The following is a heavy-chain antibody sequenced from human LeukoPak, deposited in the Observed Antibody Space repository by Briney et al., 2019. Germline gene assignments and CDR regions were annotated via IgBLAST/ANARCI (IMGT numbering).Heavy chain of an antibody. CDR2: INPNSGGT. J-gene: IGHJ4*02. Sequence: ASVKVSCKASGYTFTSYDINWVRQAPGQGLEWMGWINPNSGGTNYAQKFQGRVTMTRDTSISTAYMELSRLRSDDTAVYYCARAHGDYLYYWGQGILVTVSS. V-gene: IGHV1-2*02. CDR3: ARAHGDYLYY. CDR1: GYTFTSYD. D-gene: IGHD4-17*01.